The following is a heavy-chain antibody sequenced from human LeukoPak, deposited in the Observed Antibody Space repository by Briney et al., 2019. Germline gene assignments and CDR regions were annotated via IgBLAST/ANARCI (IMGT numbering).Heavy chain of an antibody. Sequence: GGSLRLSCAASGFTFSSYAMSWVRQAPGKGLGWVSAISGSGGSTYYADSVKGRFTISRDNSKNTLYLQMNSLRAEDTAVYYCAKAGRIAAAGPTDFDYWGQGTLVTVSS. CDR1: GFTFSSYA. CDR3: AKAGRIAAAGPTDFDY. D-gene: IGHD6-13*01. J-gene: IGHJ4*02. CDR2: ISGSGGST. V-gene: IGHV3-23*01.